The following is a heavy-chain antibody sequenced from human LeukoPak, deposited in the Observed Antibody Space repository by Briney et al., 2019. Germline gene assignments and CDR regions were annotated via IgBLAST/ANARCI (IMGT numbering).Heavy chain of an antibody. CDR3: ARRYCSGGSCRNTRSYYYYYGMDV. CDR2: ISSSGSTI. Sequence: GGSLRLSCAASGFTFSSYEMNWVRQAPGKGLEWVSYISSSGSTIYYADSVKGRFTISRDNAKNSLYLQMNSLRAEDTAVYYCARRYCSGGSCRNTRSYYYYYGMDVWGKGTTVIVSS. CDR1: GFTFSSYE. J-gene: IGHJ6*04. D-gene: IGHD2-15*01. V-gene: IGHV3-48*03.